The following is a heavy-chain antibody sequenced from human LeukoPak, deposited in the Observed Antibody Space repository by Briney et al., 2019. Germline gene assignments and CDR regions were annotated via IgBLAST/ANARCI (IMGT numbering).Heavy chain of an antibody. CDR1: GFTFGDYA. CDR2: IRSKAYGGTT. V-gene: IGHV3-49*04. J-gene: IGHJ2*01. CDR3: TRDPSRGYDILTGYYRPWYFDL. D-gene: IGHD3-9*01. Sequence: GSLRLSCAASGFTFGDYAMSWVRQAPGKGLEWVGFIRSKAYGGTTEYAASVRGRFTISKDDSTNIAYLQMNSLKTEDTAVYYCTRDPSRGYDILTGYYRPWYFDLWGRGTLVTVSS.